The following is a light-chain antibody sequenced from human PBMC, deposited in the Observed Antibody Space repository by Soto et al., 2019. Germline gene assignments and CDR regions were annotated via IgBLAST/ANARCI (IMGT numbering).Light chain of an antibody. CDR1: QNIDNY. CDR2: DAS. Sequence: EIVLTQSPATLPLSPGERATLSCRASQNIDNYLAWYQQKPGQAPRLLISDASNRATGIPARFSGSGSGTDFTLTISSLEPEDFALYYCQQRSNWPGTFGGGTKVDIK. J-gene: IGKJ4*01. V-gene: IGKV3-11*01. CDR3: QQRSNWPGT.